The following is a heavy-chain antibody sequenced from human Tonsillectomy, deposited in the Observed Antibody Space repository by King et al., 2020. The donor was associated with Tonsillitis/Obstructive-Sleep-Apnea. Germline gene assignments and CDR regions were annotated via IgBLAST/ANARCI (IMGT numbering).Heavy chain of an antibody. Sequence: VQLQQWGAGLLKPSETLSLTCAVYGGSFSGYYWSWIRQPPGKGLEWIGEINHSGSTNYNPSLKSRVTISVDTSKNQFSLKLSSVTAADTAVYYCARVRPHLDRQWLVDRKYYFDYWGQGTLVTVSS. V-gene: IGHV4-34*01. CDR3: ARVRPHLDRQWLVDRKYYFDY. CDR1: GGSFSGYY. D-gene: IGHD6-19*01. J-gene: IGHJ4*02. CDR2: INHSGST.